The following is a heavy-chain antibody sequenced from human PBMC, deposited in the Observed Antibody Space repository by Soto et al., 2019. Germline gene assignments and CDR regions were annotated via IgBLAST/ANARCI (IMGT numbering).Heavy chain of an antibody. J-gene: IGHJ4*02. CDR1: GASISSSPYA. CDR2: IDYGGTI. D-gene: IGHD3-3*01. Sequence: QLQLQESGPGLVKPSETLSLTCNASGASISSSPYAWGWIRQSAGKGLEWIGTIDYGGTIYYKPSLKSRITISLDTSKNQISLRLSSVTAADTAVYYCARHVHNQGYEYYFASWGQGTLVTVSS. CDR3: ARHVHNQGYEYYFAS. V-gene: IGHV4-39*01.